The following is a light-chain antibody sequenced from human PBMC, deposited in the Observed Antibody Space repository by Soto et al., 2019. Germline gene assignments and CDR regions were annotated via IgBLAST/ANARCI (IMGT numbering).Light chain of an antibody. CDR1: QSVSSTY. CDR3: QQFGSSVT. J-gene: IGKJ5*01. V-gene: IGKV3-20*01. Sequence: EIVLTQSPATLSVSPWERATLSCRASQSVSSTYLAWYQQKPGQAPRLLIYRTSTRATGIPDRFSGSGSGTDFTLTISRLEPEDFAVYYCQQFGSSVTFGQGTRLEIK. CDR2: RTS.